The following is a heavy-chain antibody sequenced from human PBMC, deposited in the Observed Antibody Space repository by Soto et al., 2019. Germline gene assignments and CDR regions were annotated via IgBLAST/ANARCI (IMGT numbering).Heavy chain of an antibody. CDR1: GFSFSSYG. Sequence: PGGSLRLSCAASGFSFSSYGMHWVRQAPGKGLEWVAVISYDGSNKYYADSVKGRFTISRDNSKNTLYLQMNSLRAEDTAVYYCARDSSGSSAYYFDYWGQGILVTVSS. CDR3: ARDSSGSSAYYFDY. J-gene: IGHJ4*02. CDR2: ISYDGSNK. V-gene: IGHV3-30*03. D-gene: IGHD6-19*01.